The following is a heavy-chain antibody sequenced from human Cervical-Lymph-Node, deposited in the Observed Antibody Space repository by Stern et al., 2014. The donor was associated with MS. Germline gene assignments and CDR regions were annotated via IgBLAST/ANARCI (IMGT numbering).Heavy chain of an antibody. CDR3: ARGGSGSRLWWFDP. V-gene: IGHV4-59*01. CDR2: IYYSGGT. J-gene: IGHJ5*02. D-gene: IGHD3-10*01. Sequence: QLQLQESGPGLVKPSETLPLTCTVSGGSISNYYWSWIRQPPGKGLEWIGYIYYSGGTNYNPSLKSRVTISIDTSKNQFSLKLGSVTAADTAVYYCARGGSGSRLWWFDPWGQGTLVTVSS. CDR1: GGSISNYY.